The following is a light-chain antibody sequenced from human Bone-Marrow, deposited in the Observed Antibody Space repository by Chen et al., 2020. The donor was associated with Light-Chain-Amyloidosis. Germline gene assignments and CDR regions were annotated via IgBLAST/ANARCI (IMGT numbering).Light chain of an antibody. CDR3: SSFTSSSSYV. CDR2: GDT. Sequence: QSALTQPASVSGSPGQSITISCTGTSSDVGSHILVSWYQQYSGRAPKLMIYGDTKRPSGVSNRFSGSKSGNTASLTISGLQAEDEADYYCSSFTSSSSYVFGPGTKVTVL. J-gene: IGLJ1*01. V-gene: IGLV2-14*02. CDR1: SSDVGSHIL.